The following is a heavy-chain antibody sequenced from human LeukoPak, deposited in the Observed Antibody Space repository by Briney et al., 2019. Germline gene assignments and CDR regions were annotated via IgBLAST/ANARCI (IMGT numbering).Heavy chain of an antibody. Sequence: SETLSLTCAVYGGSFSGYYWSWIRQPPGKGLEWIGEINHSGSTNYNPSLKSRVTISVDTSENQFSLKLSSVTAADTAVYYCARGRQYGYWGQGTLVTVSS. V-gene: IGHV4-34*01. CDR3: ARGRQYGY. CDR2: INHSGST. J-gene: IGHJ4*02. CDR1: GGSFSGYY. D-gene: IGHD2-8*01.